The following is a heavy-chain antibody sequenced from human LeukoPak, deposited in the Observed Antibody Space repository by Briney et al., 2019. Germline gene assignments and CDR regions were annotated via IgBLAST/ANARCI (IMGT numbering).Heavy chain of an antibody. CDR3: ARRRYNWNAIDY. J-gene: IGHJ4*02. D-gene: IGHD1-20*01. Sequence: GGSLRLSCVASGFTLSDFYMSWIRQAPGKGLEWVSYISSSGSTIYYADSVKGRFTISRDNAKNSLYLQMNSLRAEDTAVYYCARRRYNWNAIDYWGQGTLVTVSS. V-gene: IGHV3-11*01. CDR1: GFTLSDFY. CDR2: ISSSGSTI.